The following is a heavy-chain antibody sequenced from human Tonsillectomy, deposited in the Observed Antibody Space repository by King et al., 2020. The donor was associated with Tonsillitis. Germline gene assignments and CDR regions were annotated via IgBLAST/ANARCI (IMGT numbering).Heavy chain of an antibody. CDR3: ARSDYYYNGRYYYYYMDV. J-gene: IGHJ6*03. D-gene: IGHD3-22*01. CDR2: IYYIGST. CDR1: GGSISPFY. V-gene: IGHV4-59*08. Sequence: VQLQESGPGLVKPSETLSLTCTVSGGSISPFYWSWIRQPPGKGLEWIGYIYYIGSTNYNPPLKSRFTISVDTSKNQFSLRLSSVTAADTAVYYCARSDYYYNGRYYYYYMDVWGKGTTVTVS.